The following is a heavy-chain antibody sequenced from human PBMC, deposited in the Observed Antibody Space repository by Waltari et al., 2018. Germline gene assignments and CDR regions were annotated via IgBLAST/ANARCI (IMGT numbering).Heavy chain of an antibody. CDR1: GYTFTSYY. CDR3: ARGSGVFDSSGYHPDY. CDR2: MNPNSGNT. J-gene: IGHJ4*02. Sequence: QVQLVQSGAEVKKPGASVKVSCKASGYTFTSYYMHWVRQAPGQGLEWMGWMNPNSGNTGYAQKFQGRVTMTRNTSISTAYMELSSLRSEDTAVYYCARGSGVFDSSGYHPDYWGQGTLVTVSS. V-gene: IGHV1-8*02. D-gene: IGHD3-22*01.